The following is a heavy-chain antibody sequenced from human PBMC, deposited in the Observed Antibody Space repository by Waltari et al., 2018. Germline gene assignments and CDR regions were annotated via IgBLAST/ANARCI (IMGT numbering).Heavy chain of an antibody. Sequence: EVQLVESGGGLIQPGGSLRLSCAASGFTVSSNYMSWVRQAPGKGLEWVSVIYSGGSTYYADSVNGRFTISRDNSKNTLYLQMNSLRAEDTAVYYCARDNYYYYGMDVWGQGTTVTVSS. V-gene: IGHV3-53*01. CDR2: IYSGGST. J-gene: IGHJ6*02. CDR1: GFTVSSNY. CDR3: ARDNYYYYGMDV.